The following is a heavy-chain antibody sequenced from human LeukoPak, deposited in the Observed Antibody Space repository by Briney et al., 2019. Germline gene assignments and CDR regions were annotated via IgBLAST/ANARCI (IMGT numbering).Heavy chain of an antibody. CDR2: IDRDGSRI. CDR3: VRGNDYGGPHY. D-gene: IGHD4-23*01. J-gene: IGHJ4*02. CDR1: GFTFSSNW. V-gene: IGHV3-74*01. Sequence: GGSLRLSCEAPGFTFSSNWMHWVRQAQGKGWVWVSRIDRDGSRINYADSVKGRFTISRDNGKNTLFLQMNSLRAEDAAVYYCVRGNDYGGPHYWGQGTLVTVSS.